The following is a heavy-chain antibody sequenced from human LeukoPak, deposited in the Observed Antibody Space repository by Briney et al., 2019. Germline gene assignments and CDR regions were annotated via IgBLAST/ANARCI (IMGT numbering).Heavy chain of an antibody. Sequence: PGGSLTLSCPASGFTFISYEMNWVRQAPGKGLEWVSYISSSGSTIYYADSVKGRFTISRDNAKNSLYLQMNSLRAEDTAVYYCARARSSGGSRYDYWGQGTLVTVSS. J-gene: IGHJ4*02. CDR1: GFTFISYE. D-gene: IGHD2-15*01. V-gene: IGHV3-48*03. CDR2: ISSSGSTI. CDR3: ARARSSGGSRYDY.